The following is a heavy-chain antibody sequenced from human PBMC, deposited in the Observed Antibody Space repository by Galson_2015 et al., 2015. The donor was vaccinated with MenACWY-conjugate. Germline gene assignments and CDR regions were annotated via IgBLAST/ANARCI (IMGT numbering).Heavy chain of an antibody. CDR1: GFTFSDYS. CDR3: AKDLPPDALWEIDY. CDR2: IYPDGGRT. D-gene: IGHD3-16*01. V-gene: IGHV3-23*01. Sequence: SLRLSCAASGFTFSDYSMNWVRQAPGKGLEWLSAIYPDGGRTYYADSVKGRFTVSRDNSKSTMYLQMNGLRADDTAVYYCAKDLPPDALWEIDYWGQGALVTVSS. J-gene: IGHJ4*02.